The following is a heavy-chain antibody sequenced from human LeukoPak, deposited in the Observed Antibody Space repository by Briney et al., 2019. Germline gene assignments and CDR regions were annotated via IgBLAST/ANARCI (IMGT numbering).Heavy chain of an antibody. Sequence: GGSLRLSCAASGFTFSDYYMSWIRQAPGKGLEWVSYISSSGSTIYYADSVKGRFTISRDNAKNSLYLQMNSLRAEDTAVYYCARAYYCDSSGYFAGARPNWFDPWGQGTLVTVSS. CDR2: ISSSGSTI. V-gene: IGHV3-11*04. D-gene: IGHD3-22*01. CDR3: ARAYYCDSSGYFAGARPNWFDP. CDR1: GFTFSDYY. J-gene: IGHJ5*02.